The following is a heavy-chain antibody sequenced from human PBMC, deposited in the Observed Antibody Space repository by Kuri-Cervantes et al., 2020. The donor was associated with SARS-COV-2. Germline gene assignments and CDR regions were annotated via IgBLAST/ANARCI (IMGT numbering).Heavy chain of an antibody. CDR3: VRALLLWFGELPSH. Sequence: GGSLRLSCAASGFTFSSYAMSWVRQAPGKGLEWVSAISGSGGSTYYADSVKGRFTISRDNSKNTLYLQMNSLRAEDTAVYYCVRALLLWFGELPSHWGQGTLVTVSS. D-gene: IGHD3-10*01. V-gene: IGHV3-23*01. CDR1: GFTFSSYA. J-gene: IGHJ4*02. CDR2: ISGSGGST.